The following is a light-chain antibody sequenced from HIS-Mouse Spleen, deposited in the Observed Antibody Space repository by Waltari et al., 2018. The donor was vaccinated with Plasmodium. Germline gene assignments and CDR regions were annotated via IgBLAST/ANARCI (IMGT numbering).Light chain of an antibody. CDR3: QQYDNRPPLFT. Sequence: DIQLIHSPPSLSASVGDRLTITSQPSQDILNYLNWYQQKPGKAPKLLMYDASNVETGVPSGFSGSGSGTDLTVTISSLQPEDIATYYCQQYDNRPPLFTFGPGTKVDIK. CDR1: QDILNY. J-gene: IGKJ3*01. CDR2: DAS. V-gene: IGKV1-33*01.